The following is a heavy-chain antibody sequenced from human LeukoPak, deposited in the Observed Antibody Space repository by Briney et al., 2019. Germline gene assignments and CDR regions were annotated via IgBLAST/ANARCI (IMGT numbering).Heavy chain of an antibody. D-gene: IGHD6-13*01. CDR2: IKQDGSGE. V-gene: IGHV3-7*01. Sequence: GGSLRLSCAASGFTFSTYWMSWVRQAPGKGLEWVGNIKQDGSGEYYVDSVKGRFTISRDNAKNSLYLQMNSLRAEDTAMYYCARDSAGNDYWGQGTLVTVSS. J-gene: IGHJ4*02. CDR3: ARDSAGNDY. CDR1: GFTFSTYW.